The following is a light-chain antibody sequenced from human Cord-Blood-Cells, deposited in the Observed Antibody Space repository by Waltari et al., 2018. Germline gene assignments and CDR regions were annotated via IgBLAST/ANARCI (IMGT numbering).Light chain of an antibody. CDR2: EGS. CDR1: SSHVGSYNF. V-gene: IGLV2-23*01. Sequence: QSALTQPASVSGSPGQSITISCTGTSSHVGSYNFVSWYQQHPGKAPKLMIYEGSKRPSGVSNRFSGSKSGNTASLTISGLQAEDEADYYCCSYAGSSWVFGGGTKLTVL. CDR3: CSYAGSSWV. J-gene: IGLJ3*02.